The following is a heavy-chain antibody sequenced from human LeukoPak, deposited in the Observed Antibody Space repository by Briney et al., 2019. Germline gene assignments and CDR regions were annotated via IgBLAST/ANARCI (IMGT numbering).Heavy chain of an antibody. CDR3: ARDLSGYSSGLDY. CDR1: GFTFSSYW. Sequence: GGSLRLSCAASGFTFSSYWMSWDRQAPGKGLEWVANIKQDGSEKYYVDSVKGRFTISRDNAKNSLYLQMNSLRAEDTAVYYCARDLSGYSSGLDYWGQGTLVTVSS. V-gene: IGHV3-7*01. J-gene: IGHJ4*02. D-gene: IGHD6-19*01. CDR2: IKQDGSEK.